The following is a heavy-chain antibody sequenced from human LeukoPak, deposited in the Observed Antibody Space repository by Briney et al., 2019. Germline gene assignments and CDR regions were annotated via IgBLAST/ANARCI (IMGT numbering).Heavy chain of an antibody. Sequence: GGSLRLSCEASGFTFSSYEMNWVRQAPGKGLEWVSVIYSGGSTYYADSVKGRFTVSRDHSKNTVYLQVSSLTADDTAVYYCAKTMGSTWLFDYWGQGTMVTVSS. CDR3: AKTMGSTWLFDY. CDR1: GFTFSSYE. V-gene: IGHV3-53*01. D-gene: IGHD6-13*01. CDR2: IYSGGST. J-gene: IGHJ4*02.